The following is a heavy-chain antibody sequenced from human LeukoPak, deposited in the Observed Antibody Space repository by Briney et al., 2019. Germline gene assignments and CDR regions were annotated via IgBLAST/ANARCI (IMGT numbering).Heavy chain of an antibody. CDR3: ARDRVGSRDQGDY. Sequence: GGSLRLSCAASGFTFSSYAMSWVRQAPGKGLEWVSAISGSGGSTYYADSVKGRFTISRDNSKNTLYLQMNSLRAEDTAVYYCARDRVGSRDQGDYWGQGTLVTVSS. V-gene: IGHV3-23*01. D-gene: IGHD3-10*01. CDR1: GFTFSSYA. CDR2: ISGSGGST. J-gene: IGHJ4*02.